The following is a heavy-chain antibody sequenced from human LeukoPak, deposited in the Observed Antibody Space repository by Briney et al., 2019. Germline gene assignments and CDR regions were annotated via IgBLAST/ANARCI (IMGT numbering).Heavy chain of an antibody. CDR2: ISGSGGST. CDR1: GFTFSSYA. V-gene: IGHV3-23*01. J-gene: IGHJ3*02. CDR3: AKDCSSTSCYTWDDAFDI. D-gene: IGHD2-2*02. Sequence: GGSLRLSCAASGFTFSSYAMSWVRQAPGKGLEWVSAISGSGGSTYYADSVKGRFTISRDNSKNTLYLQMDSLRAEDTAVYYCAKDCSSTSCYTWDDAFDIWGQGTMVTVSS.